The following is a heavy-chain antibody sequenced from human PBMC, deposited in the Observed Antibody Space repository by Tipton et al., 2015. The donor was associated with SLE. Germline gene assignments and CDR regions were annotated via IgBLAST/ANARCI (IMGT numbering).Heavy chain of an antibody. CDR2: IYYSGST. V-gene: IGHV4-59*11. CDR3: ARDRSKFDWLSYGMDV. J-gene: IGHJ6*02. Sequence: TLSLTCTVSVGSISSHYWSWIRQPPGKGLEWFGYIYYSGSTNYNPSPKSRVTISVDTSKNQFSLKLSSVTAADTAVYYCARDRSKFDWLSYGMDVWGQGTTVTVSS. CDR1: VGSISSHY. D-gene: IGHD3-9*01.